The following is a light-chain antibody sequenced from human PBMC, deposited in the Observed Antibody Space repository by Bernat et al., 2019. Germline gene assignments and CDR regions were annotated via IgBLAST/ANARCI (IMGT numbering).Light chain of an antibody. Sequence: AIQMTQSPSSFSASTGDRVTITCRASQGISTYLAWYQLKPGKAPKLLIYAASTLQSGVPSRFSGSGSGTDFTLTISCLQSEDFATYYCQQYYTYPRTFGQGTKVEIK. V-gene: IGKV1-8*01. CDR1: QGISTY. CDR2: AAS. CDR3: QQYYTYPRT. J-gene: IGKJ1*01.